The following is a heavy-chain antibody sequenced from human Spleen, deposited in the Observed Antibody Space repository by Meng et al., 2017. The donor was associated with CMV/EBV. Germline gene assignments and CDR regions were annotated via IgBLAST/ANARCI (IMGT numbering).Heavy chain of an antibody. CDR1: TFSNAW. D-gene: IGHD3-3*01. CDR2: MKSRTDGGTT. J-gene: IGHJ4*02. Sequence: TFSNAWMSWVRQAPGKGLEWVGRMKSRTDGGTTDYATPVKGRFTISRDDSKNTLYLQMNSLKTEDTAVYYCTTGVGSDHYDLWSVHDYWGQGTLVTVSS. CDR3: TTGVGSDHYDLWSVHDY. V-gene: IGHV3-15*01.